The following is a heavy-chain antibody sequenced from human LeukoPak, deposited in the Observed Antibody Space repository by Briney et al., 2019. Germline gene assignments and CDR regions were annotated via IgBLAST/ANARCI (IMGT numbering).Heavy chain of an antibody. V-gene: IGHV3-21*01. Sequence: PGGSLRLSCAASGFTFSSYSMNWVRQAPGKGLEWVSSISSSSSYIYYADSVKGRFTISRDNAKNSLYLQINSLRAEDTAVYYCALLGGYGDPRDYWGQGTLVTVSS. D-gene: IGHD4-17*01. CDR2: ISSSSSYI. CDR1: GFTFSSYS. CDR3: ALLGGYGDPRDY. J-gene: IGHJ4*02.